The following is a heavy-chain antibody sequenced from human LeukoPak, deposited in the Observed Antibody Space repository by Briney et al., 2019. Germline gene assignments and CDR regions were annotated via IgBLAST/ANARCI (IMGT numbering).Heavy chain of an antibody. D-gene: IGHD3-16*02. V-gene: IGHV3-30*04. CDR3: ARGSRRLGELSLGDY. CDR1: GFTFSSYA. Sequence: LSGGSLRLSCAASGFTFSSYAMHWVRQAPGKGLEWVAVISYDGSNKYYADSVKGRFTISRDNSKNTLYLQMNSLRAEDTAVYYCARGSRRLGELSLGDYWGQGTLVTVSS. CDR2: ISYDGSNK. J-gene: IGHJ4*02.